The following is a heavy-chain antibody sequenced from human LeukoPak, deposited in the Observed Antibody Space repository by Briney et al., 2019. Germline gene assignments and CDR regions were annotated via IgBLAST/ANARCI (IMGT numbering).Heavy chain of an antibody. J-gene: IGHJ5*02. CDR3: AKGSLIVVESGWFDP. D-gene: IGHD3-22*01. Sequence: GGSLRLSCAASGFTFNTFNMNWVRQAPGKGLEWVSSITSGGDYIYYADSVKGRFTTSRDNAKNSLYLQMNSLRAEDTALYYCAKGSLIVVESGWFDPWGQGTLVTVSS. V-gene: IGHV3-21*04. CDR2: ITSGGDYI. CDR1: GFTFNTFN.